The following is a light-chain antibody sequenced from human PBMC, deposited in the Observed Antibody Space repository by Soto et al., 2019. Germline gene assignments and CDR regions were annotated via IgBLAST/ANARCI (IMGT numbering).Light chain of an antibody. J-gene: IGLJ7*01. Sequence: SYELTQPPSVSVSPXQTASITCSGDKLGHKYACWYQQKPGQSPVLVIYQDNKRPSGIPERFSGSNSGNTATLTISGTQAMDEADYYCQAWDSSTAVFGGGTQLTVL. CDR2: QDN. CDR1: KLGHKY. CDR3: QAWDSSTAV. V-gene: IGLV3-1*01.